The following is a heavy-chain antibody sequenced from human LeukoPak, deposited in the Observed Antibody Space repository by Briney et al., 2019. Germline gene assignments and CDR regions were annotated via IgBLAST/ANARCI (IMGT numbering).Heavy chain of an antibody. V-gene: IGHV3-66*01. CDR3: AKDRGYSSSYRFDP. J-gene: IGHJ5*02. CDR2: IYSGGST. Sequence: GGSLRLSCAASEFSVGSNYMTWVRQAPGKGLEWVSLIYSGGSTYYADSVKGRFTISRDNSKNTLYLQMNSLRAEDTAVYYCAKDRGYSSSYRFDPWGQGTLVTVSS. D-gene: IGHD6-13*01. CDR1: EFSVGSNY.